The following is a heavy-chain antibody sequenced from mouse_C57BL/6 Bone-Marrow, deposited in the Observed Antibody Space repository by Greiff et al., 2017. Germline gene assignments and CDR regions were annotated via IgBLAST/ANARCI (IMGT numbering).Heavy chain of an antibody. CDR2: IDPENGDT. J-gene: IGHJ2*01. Sequence: VQLQQSGAELVRPGASVTLSCTASGFNIKDDYMHWVKQRPEQGLEWLGWIDPENGDTEYASKFQGKATITADTSSNTAYLQLSSLTSEDTAVYYCTTLLNQGGFDYWGQGTTLTVSS. CDR1: GFNIKDDY. D-gene: IGHD1-3*01. V-gene: IGHV14-4*01. CDR3: TTLLNQGGFDY.